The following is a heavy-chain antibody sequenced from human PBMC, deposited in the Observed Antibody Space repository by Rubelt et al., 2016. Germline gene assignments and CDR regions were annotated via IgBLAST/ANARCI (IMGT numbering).Heavy chain of an antibody. CDR1: GGSVSSTNYY. V-gene: IGHV4-39*01. CDR2: IYYSGST. CDR3: GALSIAFHPDD. Sequence: QLQLQESGPGLVKPSETLPLTCSVSGGSVSSTNYYWGWIRQPPGKGLEWIGDIYYSGSTYYNPSLKSRVTISVDTSKNRLSRSLSSVTAADTAVYYGGALSIAFHPDDRGQGTLVNV. D-gene: IGHD6-6*01. J-gene: IGHJ4*02.